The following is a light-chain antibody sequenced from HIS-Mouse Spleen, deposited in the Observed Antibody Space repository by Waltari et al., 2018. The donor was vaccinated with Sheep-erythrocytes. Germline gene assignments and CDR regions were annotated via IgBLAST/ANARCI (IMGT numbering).Light chain of an antibody. J-gene: IGLJ2*01. V-gene: IGLV3-1*01. CDR1: KLGDKY. CDR3: QAWDSSTAV. CDR2: QDS. Sequence: SYELTQPPSVSVSPGQTARIPCSGDKLGDKYACWYQQKPGHSPVLVIYQDSKRPSGIPERFAGSNSGNTATLTISGTQAMDEADYYCQAWDSSTAVFGGGTKLTVL.